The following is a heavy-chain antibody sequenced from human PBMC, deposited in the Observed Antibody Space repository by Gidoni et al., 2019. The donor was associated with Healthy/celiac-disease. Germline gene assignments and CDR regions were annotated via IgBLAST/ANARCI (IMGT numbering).Heavy chain of an antibody. CDR1: GYTLTALS. J-gene: IGHJ4*02. CDR2: FDPEDGET. D-gene: IGHD5-12*01. V-gene: IGHV1-24*01. CDR3: ATVKHVEMATIHYPGYDY. Sequence: QVQLVQSGAEVTKPGASVKVSCKVSGYTLTALSMHWVRQAPGKGLEWMGGFDPEDGETIYAQKFQGRVTMTEDTSTDTAYMELSSLRSEDTAVYYCATVKHVEMATIHYPGYDYWGQGTLVTVSS.